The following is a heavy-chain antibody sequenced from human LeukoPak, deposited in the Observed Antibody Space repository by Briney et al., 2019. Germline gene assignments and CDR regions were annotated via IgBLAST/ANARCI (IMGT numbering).Heavy chain of an antibody. Sequence: ASVKVSCKASGYTFTSYDINWVRQATGQGPEWMGWMNPNSGNTGHAQKFQGRVTMTRNTSISTAYMELSSLRSEDTAVYYCARAKVGASAYYVDYWGQGTLVTVSS. J-gene: IGHJ4*02. CDR3: ARAKVGASAYYVDY. V-gene: IGHV1-8*01. D-gene: IGHD1-26*01. CDR2: MNPNSGNT. CDR1: GYTFTSYD.